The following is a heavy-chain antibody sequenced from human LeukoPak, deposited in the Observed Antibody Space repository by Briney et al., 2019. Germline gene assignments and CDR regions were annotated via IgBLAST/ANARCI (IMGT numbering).Heavy chain of an antibody. Sequence: GSLRLSCAASGFTFSSYSMNWVRQAPGKGLERVSYISSSSSTIYYSDSVKGRFTISRDNAKNSLYLQMNSLRAEDTAVYYCARGGSSASFDYWGQGTLVTVSS. V-gene: IGHV3-48*04. CDR2: ISSSSSTI. J-gene: IGHJ4*02. CDR3: ARGGSSASFDY. D-gene: IGHD6-6*01. CDR1: GFTFSSYS.